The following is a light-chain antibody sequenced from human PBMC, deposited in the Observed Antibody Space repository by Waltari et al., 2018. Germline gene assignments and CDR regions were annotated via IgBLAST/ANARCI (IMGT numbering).Light chain of an antibody. CDR2: GKD. V-gene: IGLV3-19*01. Sequence: SFELTQDPAVSVALGQTVRITCQGYSLRTAYASWYQLKPGQAPLLVMYGKDKRPSGIPDRISGYSSGTTSSLTITGAQAEDEADYYCSSRNGRENDVIFAGGTKLTVL. CDR1: SLRTAY. J-gene: IGLJ2*01. CDR3: SSRNGRENDVI.